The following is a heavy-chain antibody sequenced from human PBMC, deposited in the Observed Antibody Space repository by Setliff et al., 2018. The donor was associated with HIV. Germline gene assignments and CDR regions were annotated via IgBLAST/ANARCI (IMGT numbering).Heavy chain of an antibody. CDR3: ARHSDWYGNDAFDI. Sequence: SCKVSGYTLTELSMHWVRQAPGKGLVWVSRINSDGSSISYADSVKGRFTISRDNAKNTLYLQMNSLRGEDTAVYYCARHSDWYGNDAFDIWGQGTRVTVSS. CDR1: GYTLTELS. D-gene: IGHD6-19*01. V-gene: IGHV3-74*01. CDR2: INSDGSSI. J-gene: IGHJ3*02.